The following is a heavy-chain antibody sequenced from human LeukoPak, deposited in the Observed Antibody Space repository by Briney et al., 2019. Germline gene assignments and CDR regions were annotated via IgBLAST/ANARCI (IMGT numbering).Heavy chain of an antibody. Sequence: GGSLRLSCAASGFTFAIHAMTWVRQAPGKGLEWVSAISGSGGSTYYADSVKGRFTISRDNSKNTLYLQMNSLRAEDTAVYYCAKLTAAVGGYFDYWGQGTLVTVSS. J-gene: IGHJ4*02. CDR1: GFTFAIHA. V-gene: IGHV3-23*01. D-gene: IGHD6-19*01. CDR2: ISGSGGST. CDR3: AKLTAAVGGYFDY.